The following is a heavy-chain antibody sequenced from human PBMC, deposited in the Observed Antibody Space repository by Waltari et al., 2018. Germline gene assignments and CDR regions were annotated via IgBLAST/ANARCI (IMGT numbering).Heavy chain of an antibody. CDR2: ITSSDGST. CDR1: GFSISSHV. Sequence: EAQLSESGGGLAQPGGSLRLSCAASGFSISSHVMNWVRQPPGKVLEWVAAITSSDGSTDYAGAVQGRFRLSRDTYTNTLQLQMNSLRAEDTAVYYCAKDLGVAAPGRPVFWGQGAQVTVSS. CDR3: AKDLGVAAPGRPVF. J-gene: IGHJ4*02. D-gene: IGHD6-13*01. V-gene: IGHV3-23*01.